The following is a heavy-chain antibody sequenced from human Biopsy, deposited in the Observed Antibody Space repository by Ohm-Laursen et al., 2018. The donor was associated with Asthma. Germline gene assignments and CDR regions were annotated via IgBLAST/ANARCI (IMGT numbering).Heavy chain of an antibody. CDR3: AGFCSGGNCPDH. Sequence: SETLPLTCGVSGVSIRSYYWTWIRQPPGKGLEWIGNIHYSGSTYSNPSLKSRVTISVDTSKKQISLRLSSVIAADTAVYYCAGFCSGGNCPDHWGQGTLVTVSS. D-gene: IGHD2-15*01. CDR2: IHYSGST. V-gene: IGHV4-59*01. CDR1: GVSIRSYY. J-gene: IGHJ4*02.